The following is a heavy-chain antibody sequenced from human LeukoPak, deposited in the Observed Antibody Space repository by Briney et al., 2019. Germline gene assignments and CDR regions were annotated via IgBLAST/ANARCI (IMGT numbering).Heavy chain of an antibody. Sequence: WASVKVSCKASGYTFTSYDINWARQATGQGLEWMGWVNPNSGHTGYAQKFQGRVTMTRNTSISTAYMDLSSLRFEDTAVYYCARGAPGSYCSGGSCPYFDYWGQGTLVSVSS. CDR1: GYTFTSYD. V-gene: IGHV1-8*01. CDR2: VNPNSGHT. D-gene: IGHD2-15*01. J-gene: IGHJ4*02. CDR3: ARGAPGSYCSGGSCPYFDY.